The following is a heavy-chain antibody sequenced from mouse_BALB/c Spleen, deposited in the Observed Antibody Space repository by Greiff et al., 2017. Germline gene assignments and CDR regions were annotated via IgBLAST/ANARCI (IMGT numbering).Heavy chain of an antibody. V-gene: IGHV14-3*02. CDR1: GFNIKDTY. CDR2: IDPANGNT. Sequence: EVKLMESGAELVKPGASVKLSCTASGFNIKDTYMHWVKQRPEQGLEWIGRIDPANGNTKYDPKFQGKATITADTSSNTAHLQISSLTSEDTAVYYCARGYYRYDDGAWFAYWGQGTLVTVSA. J-gene: IGHJ3*01. CDR3: ARGYYRYDDGAWFAY. D-gene: IGHD2-14*01.